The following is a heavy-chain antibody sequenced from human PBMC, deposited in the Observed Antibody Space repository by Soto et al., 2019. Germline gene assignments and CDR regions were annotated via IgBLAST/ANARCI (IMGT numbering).Heavy chain of an antibody. CDR1: GFTVSSNY. J-gene: IGHJ6*02. D-gene: IGHD6-6*01. CDR3: ARVTLVAARPHYYGMDV. CDR2: ISYDGSNK. V-gene: IGHV3-30-3*01. Sequence: PGGSLRLSCAASGFTVSSNYMSWVRQAPGKGLEWVAVISYDGSNKYYADSVKGRFTISRDNSKNTLYLQMNSLRAEDTAVYYCARVTLVAARPHYYGMDVWGQGTTVTVSS.